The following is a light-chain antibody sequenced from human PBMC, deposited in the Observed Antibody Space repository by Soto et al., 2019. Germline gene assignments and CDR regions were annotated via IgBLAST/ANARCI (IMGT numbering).Light chain of an antibody. Sequence: EIVLTQSPATLSLSPGERATLSCRASQSVRNYLAWYQQKPGQSPRLLIYDTSNRATDVPAWFSGSGSGTYFSLTISSLEPDDFAVYFCQERSNWPLTFGPEAKVDIK. J-gene: IGKJ3*01. CDR3: QERSNWPLT. CDR2: DTS. CDR1: QSVRNY. V-gene: IGKV3-11*01.